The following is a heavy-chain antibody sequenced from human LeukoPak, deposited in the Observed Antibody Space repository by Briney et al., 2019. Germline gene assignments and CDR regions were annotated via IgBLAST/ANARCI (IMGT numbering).Heavy chain of an antibody. V-gene: IGHV1-69*06. CDR1: GYTFTSHG. CDR2: IIPIFGTA. CDR3: ARGAWNAGYFDY. Sequence: SVKVSCKASGYTFTSHGISWVRQAPGQGLEWMGGIIPIFGTANYAQKFQGRVTITADKSTSTAYMELSSLRSEDTAVYYCARGAWNAGYFDYWGQGTLVTVSS. J-gene: IGHJ4*02. D-gene: IGHD1-1*01.